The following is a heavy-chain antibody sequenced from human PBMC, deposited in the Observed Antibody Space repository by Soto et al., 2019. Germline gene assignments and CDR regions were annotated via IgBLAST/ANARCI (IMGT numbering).Heavy chain of an antibody. V-gene: IGHV3-74*01. CDR3: TKGTFGAWDS. Sequence: PGGSLRLSCTASEITLNIYWMHWIRQAPGKGLVWVSRINPESTTLTYADSVTGRFTISRDSAKNTLYLQMNVLSAEDTAIYYSTKGTFGAWDSWGQGTLVTVSS. J-gene: IGHJ4*02. D-gene: IGHD2-8*01. CDR1: EITLNIYW. CDR2: INPESTTL.